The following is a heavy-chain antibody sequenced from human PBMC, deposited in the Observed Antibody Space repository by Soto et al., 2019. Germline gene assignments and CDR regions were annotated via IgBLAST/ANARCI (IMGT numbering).Heavy chain of an antibody. V-gene: IGHV1-18*01. CDR1: GYTFTNYG. Sequence: ASVKVSCKASGYTFTNYGITWVRQAPGQGLEWMGGIGAYNGDTHYTQRLQGRVTMTTDTSTSTAYMELRGLRSDDTAIYYCARVRQLLGYFYYYMDVWGKGTTVTVSS. CDR3: ARVRQLLGYFYYYMDV. J-gene: IGHJ6*03. D-gene: IGHD1-1*01. CDR2: IGAYNGDT.